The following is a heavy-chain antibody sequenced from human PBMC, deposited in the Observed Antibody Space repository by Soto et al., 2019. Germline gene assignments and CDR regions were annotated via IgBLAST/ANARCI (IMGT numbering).Heavy chain of an antibody. Sequence: SETLSLTCTVSGGSISSGGYYWSWIRQHPGKGLEWIGYIYYSGSTYYNPSLKSRVTISVDTSKNQFSLNLSSVTAADTAVYYCARAGHSSSSEGANWFDPWGQGTLVTAPQ. D-gene: IGHD6-6*01. J-gene: IGHJ5*02. CDR2: IYYSGST. CDR3: ARAGHSSSSEGANWFDP. CDR1: GGSISSGGYY. V-gene: IGHV4-31*03.